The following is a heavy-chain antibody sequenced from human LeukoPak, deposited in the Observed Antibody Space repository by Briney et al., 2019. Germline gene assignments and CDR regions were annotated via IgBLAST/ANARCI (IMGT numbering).Heavy chain of an antibody. CDR3: ARGYSSSWYYFDY. Sequence: SETLSLTCTVSGGSISSSSYYWSWIRQPPGKGLEWIGYIYYSGSTNYNPSLKSRVTISVDTSKNQFSLKLSSVTAADTAVYYCARGYSSSWYYFDYWGQGTLVTVSS. CDR1: GGSISSSSYY. D-gene: IGHD6-13*01. J-gene: IGHJ4*02. V-gene: IGHV4-61*01. CDR2: IYYSGST.